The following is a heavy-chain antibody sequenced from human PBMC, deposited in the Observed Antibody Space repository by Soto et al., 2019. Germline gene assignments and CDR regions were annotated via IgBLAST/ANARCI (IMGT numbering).Heavy chain of an antibody. D-gene: IGHD2-2*01. CDR2: IYYSGST. J-gene: IGHJ6*02. V-gene: IGHV4-59*01. CDR3: ARDNGVVVPAAYYYYGMDV. Sequence: SETLSLTCTVSGGSISSYYWSWIRQPPGKGLEWIGYIYYSGSTNYNPSLKSRVTISVDTSKNQFSLKLSSVTAADTAVYYCARDNGVVVPAAYYYYGMDVWGQGTTVTVSS. CDR1: GGSISSYY.